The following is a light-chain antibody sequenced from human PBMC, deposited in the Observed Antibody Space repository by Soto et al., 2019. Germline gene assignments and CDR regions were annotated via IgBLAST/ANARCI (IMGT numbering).Light chain of an antibody. CDR3: SSYTGSSTFV. V-gene: IGLV2-14*01. J-gene: IGLJ1*01. CDR1: SSDVGGYNY. Sequence: QSVLTQPASVSGSPGQSITISCTGTSSDVGGYNYVSWYQQLPGKAPELMIYDVNNRPSGVSNRFSGSKSGNTASLTISGLQAEDEADYYCSSYTGSSTFVFGTGTKLTVL. CDR2: DVN.